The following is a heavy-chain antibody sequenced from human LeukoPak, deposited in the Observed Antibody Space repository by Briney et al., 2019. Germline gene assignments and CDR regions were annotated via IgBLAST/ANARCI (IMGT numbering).Heavy chain of an antibody. V-gene: IGHV3-48*03. CDR3: ARPRNYYDSSGYSRLDAFDI. J-gene: IGHJ3*02. D-gene: IGHD3-22*01. CDR2: ISSSGSTI. CDR1: GFTFSSYE. Sequence: GGSLRLSCAASGFTFSSYEMNWVRQAPGKGLEWVSYISSSGSTIYYADSVKGRFTISRDNAKNSLYLQMNSLRAEDTAVYYCARPRNYYDSSGYSRLDAFDIWGQGTMVTVSS.